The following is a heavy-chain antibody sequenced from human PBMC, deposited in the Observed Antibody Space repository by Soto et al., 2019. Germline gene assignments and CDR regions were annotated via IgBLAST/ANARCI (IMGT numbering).Heavy chain of an antibody. J-gene: IGHJ6*02. CDR3: ARANPITMVRQYYYYGMDV. V-gene: IGHV1-2*04. Sequence: GASVKVPCKASGYTFTGYYMHWVRQAPGQGLEWMGWINPNSGGTNYAQKFQGWVTMTRDTSISTAYMELSRLRSDDTAVYYCARANPITMVRQYYYYGMDVWGQGTTVTVSS. CDR2: INPNSGGT. D-gene: IGHD3-10*01. CDR1: GYTFTGYY.